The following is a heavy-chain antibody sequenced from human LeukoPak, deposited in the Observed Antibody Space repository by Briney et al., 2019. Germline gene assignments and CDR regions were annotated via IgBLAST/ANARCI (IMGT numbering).Heavy chain of an antibody. Sequence: SETLSLTCTVSGGSISSYYWSWIRQPPGKGLEWIGYIYYSGSTNYNPSLKSRVTISVDTSKNQFSLKLSSVIAADTAVYYCARSQERGYSGYDFDFWGQGTLVTVSS. CDR2: IYYSGST. J-gene: IGHJ4*02. D-gene: IGHD5-12*01. V-gene: IGHV4-59*01. CDR3: ARSQERGYSGYDFDF. CDR1: GGSISSYY.